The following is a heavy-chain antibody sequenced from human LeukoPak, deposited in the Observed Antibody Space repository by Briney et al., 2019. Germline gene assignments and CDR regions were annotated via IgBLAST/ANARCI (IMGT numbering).Heavy chain of an antibody. CDR3: ARGGIVVVVAATSFDI. V-gene: IGHV4-34*01. D-gene: IGHD2-15*01. Sequence: SETLSLTCAVYGGSFSGYYWSWIRQPPGKGLEWIGEINHSGSTNYNPSLTSRVTISVDTSKNQFSLKLSSVTAADTAVYYCARGGIVVVVAATSFDIWGQGTMVTVSS. CDR2: INHSGST. J-gene: IGHJ3*02. CDR1: GGSFSGYY.